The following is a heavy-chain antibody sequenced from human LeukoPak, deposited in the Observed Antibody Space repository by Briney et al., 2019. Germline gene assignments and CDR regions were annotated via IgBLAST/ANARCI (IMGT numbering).Heavy chain of an antibody. D-gene: IGHD2-2*02. CDR1: GYTFTSYG. V-gene: IGHV1-18*01. CDR3: ATYCSSTSCYTPQWAFDY. CDR2: ISAYNGNT. J-gene: IGHJ4*02. Sequence: GASVKVSXKASGYTFTSYGISWVRQAPGQGLEWMGWISAYNGNTNYAQKLQGRVTMTTDTSTSTAYMELRSLRSDDTAVYYCATYCSSTSCYTPQWAFDYWGQGTLVTVSS.